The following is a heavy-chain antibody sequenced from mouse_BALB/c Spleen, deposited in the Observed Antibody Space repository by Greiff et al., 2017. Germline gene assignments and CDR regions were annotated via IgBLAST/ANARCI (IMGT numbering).Heavy chain of an antibody. V-gene: IGHV1-7*01. CDR1: GYTFTSYW. CDR3: AGKEGYAMDY. Sequence: QVQLQQSGAELAKPGASVKMSCKASGYTFTSYWMHWVKQRPGQGLEWIGYINPSTGYTEYNQKFKDKTTLTADKSSSTAYMQLSSLTSEDSAVYYCAGKEGYAMDYWGQGTSVTVSS. CDR2: INPSTGYT. J-gene: IGHJ4*01.